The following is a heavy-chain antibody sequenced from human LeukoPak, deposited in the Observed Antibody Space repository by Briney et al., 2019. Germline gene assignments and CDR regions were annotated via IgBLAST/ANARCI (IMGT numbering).Heavy chain of an antibody. CDR3: ARGRGSWYGVYFDY. D-gene: IGHD6-13*01. CDR2: IKRDGSEK. V-gene: IGHV3-7*01. CDR1: GFTFTDYW. J-gene: IGHJ4*02. Sequence: GGALRLSCAASGFTFTDYWMSWVRQAPGKGLEWVANIKRDGSEKYYVDSVKGRFTISRDNAKNSLYLQMNSLRTEDTAVYYCARGRGSWYGVYFDYWGQGTLVTVSS.